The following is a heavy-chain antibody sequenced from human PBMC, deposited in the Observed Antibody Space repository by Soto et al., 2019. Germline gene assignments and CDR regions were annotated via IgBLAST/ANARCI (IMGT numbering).Heavy chain of an antibody. CDR1: GFRFSSYA. V-gene: IGHV3-23*01. Sequence: GGSLRLSCAASGFRFSSYAMSWVRQAPGKGLEWVSGISDSGASTYYADSVKGRFTISRDNSKSTLYLQMNSLRAGDSAVYYCAKYIAARPGGFYGMDVWGQGTTVTVSS. J-gene: IGHJ6*02. D-gene: IGHD6-6*01. CDR2: ISDSGAST. CDR3: AKYIAARPGGFYGMDV.